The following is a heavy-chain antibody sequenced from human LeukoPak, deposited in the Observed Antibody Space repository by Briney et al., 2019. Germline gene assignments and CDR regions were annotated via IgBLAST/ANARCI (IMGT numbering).Heavy chain of an antibody. J-gene: IGHJ4*02. CDR1: GGSMRNRY. CDR2: VSYTGNT. Sequence: SETLSLTCTVSGGSMRNRYWNWTRHSPGKGVVWIGYVSYTGNTNYNPSLKSRVTISVDTYKNQFSLKLSSVTAADTAVYYCAQTYYDILSGYYTGDYWGQGALVTVSS. V-gene: IGHV4-59*11. CDR3: AQTYYDILSGYYTGDY. D-gene: IGHD3-9*01.